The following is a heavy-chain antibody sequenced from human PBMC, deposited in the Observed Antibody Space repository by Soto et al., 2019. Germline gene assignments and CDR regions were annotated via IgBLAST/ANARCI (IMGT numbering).Heavy chain of an antibody. CDR2: IYYSGST. CDR3: ARMGIAYCGGDCYSGAFDI. J-gene: IGHJ3*02. D-gene: IGHD2-21*02. V-gene: IGHV4-59*01. CDR1: GVSISSYY. Sequence: SETLSLTCTVSGVSISSYYWSWIRQPPGRGLEWIGYIYYSGSTNYNPSLKSRVTISVDTSKNQFSLKLSSVTAADTAVYYCARMGIAYCGGDCYSGAFDIWGQGTMVTVS.